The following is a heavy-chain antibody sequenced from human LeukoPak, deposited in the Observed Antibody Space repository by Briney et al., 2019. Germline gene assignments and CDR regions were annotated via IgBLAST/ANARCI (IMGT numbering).Heavy chain of an antibody. CDR1: GGSISSSSYY. D-gene: IGHD6-6*01. Sequence: NASETLSLTCTVSGGSISSSSYYWGWIRQPPGKGLEWIGSIYYSGSTYYNPSLKSRVTISVDTSKNQFSLKLSSVTAADTAVYYCASRRSSWGPFLDYWGQGTLVTVSS. J-gene: IGHJ4*02. CDR3: ASRRSSWGPFLDY. CDR2: IYYSGST. V-gene: IGHV4-39*01.